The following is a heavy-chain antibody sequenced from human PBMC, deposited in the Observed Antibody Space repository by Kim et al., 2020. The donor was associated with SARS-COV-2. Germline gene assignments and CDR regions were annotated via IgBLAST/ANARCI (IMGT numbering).Heavy chain of an antibody. Sequence: SETLSLTCAVYGGSFSGYSWTWIRQPPGKGLEWIGEIDHSGSTNYNPSLQSRDSISTDTSKNQFSLRLRSVTAADTAVYYCARGRAGVVPAPVLGLGPYYEYYIMDVWGRGTTVTVSS. CDR2: IDHSGST. D-gene: IGHD3-3*01. CDR3: ARGRAGVVPAPVLGLGPYYEYYIMDV. J-gene: IGHJ6*02. V-gene: IGHV4-34*01. CDR1: GGSFSGYS.